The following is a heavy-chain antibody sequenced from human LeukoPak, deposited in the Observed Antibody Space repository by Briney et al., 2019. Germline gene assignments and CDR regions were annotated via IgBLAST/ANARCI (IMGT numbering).Heavy chain of an antibody. J-gene: IGHJ4*02. V-gene: IGHV1-3*01. CDR2: INAGNGNT. CDR3: AREYYYDSSGYYDY. CDR1: EYTFTSYA. D-gene: IGHD3-22*01. Sequence: APVKVSCKASEYTFTSYAMHWVRQAPGQRLEWMGWINAGNGNTKYSQKFQGRVTITRDTSASTAYMELSSLRSEDTAVYYCAREYYYDSSGYYDYWGQGTLVTVSS.